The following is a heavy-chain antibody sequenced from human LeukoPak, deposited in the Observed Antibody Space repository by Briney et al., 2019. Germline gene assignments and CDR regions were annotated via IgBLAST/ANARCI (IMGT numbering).Heavy chain of an antibody. J-gene: IGHJ5*02. Sequence: GGSLRLSCVASGFTFRHYDMSWVRQAPGKGLEWVSSINTSGGSTYYADSVKGRFTISRDNSKNTLYLQMNSLRAEDTAVYYCAHPTEYSSSWYGNWFDPWGQGTLVTVSS. CDR3: AHPTEYSSSWYGNWFDP. V-gene: IGHV3-23*01. CDR2: INTSGGST. D-gene: IGHD6-13*01. CDR1: GFTFRHYD.